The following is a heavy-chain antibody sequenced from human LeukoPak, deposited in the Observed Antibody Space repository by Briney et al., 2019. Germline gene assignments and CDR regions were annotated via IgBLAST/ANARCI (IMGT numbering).Heavy chain of an antibody. V-gene: IGHV4-34*01. CDR3: ARRGGGDGYNTVKAYFDY. CDR1: GGSFSGYY. Sequence: SETLSLTCAVYGGSFSGYYWSWVRQPPGKGLEWIGEINHSGSTNYNPSLKSRVTISVDTSKNQFSLKLSSVTAADTAVYYCARRGGGDGYNTVKAYFDYWGQGTLVTVSS. J-gene: IGHJ4*02. CDR2: INHSGST. D-gene: IGHD5-24*01.